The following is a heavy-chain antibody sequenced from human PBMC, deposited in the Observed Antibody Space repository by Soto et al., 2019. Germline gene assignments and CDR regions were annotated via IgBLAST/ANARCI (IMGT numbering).Heavy chain of an antibody. V-gene: IGHV4-31*03. CDR1: GGSISSGGYY. CDR2: IYYSGST. Sequence: LSLTCTVSGGSISSGGYYWSWIRQHPGKGLEWIGYIYYSGSTYYNPSLKSRVTISVDTSKNQFSLKLSSVTAADTAVYYCARGGIVVVVAARDAFDIWGQGTMVTVSS. J-gene: IGHJ3*02. CDR3: ARGGIVVVVAARDAFDI. D-gene: IGHD2-15*01.